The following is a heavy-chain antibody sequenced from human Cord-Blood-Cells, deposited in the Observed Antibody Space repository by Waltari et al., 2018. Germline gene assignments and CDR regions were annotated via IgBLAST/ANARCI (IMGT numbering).Heavy chain of an antibody. CDR3: AKEDGAFDI. CDR1: GFTFDDYA. CDR2: ISWNSGSI. J-gene: IGHJ3*02. V-gene: IGHV3-9*01. Sequence: EVQLVESGGGLVQPGRSLRLSCAASGFTFDDYAMHWVRQAPGKVLEWVSGISWNSGSIGYADSVKGRFTISRDNAKNSLYLQMNSLRAEDTAFYYCAKEDGAFDIWGQGTMVTVSS.